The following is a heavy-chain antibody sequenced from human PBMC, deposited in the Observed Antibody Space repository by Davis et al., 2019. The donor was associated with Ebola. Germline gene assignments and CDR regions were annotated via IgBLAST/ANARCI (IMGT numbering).Heavy chain of an antibody. J-gene: IGHJ4*02. V-gene: IGHV1-8*01. CDR3: ARGYSPKCRGGDCVNDF. CDR1: GYTLTSYD. Sequence: ASVKVSCKASGYTLTSYDINWVRQASGQGLEWMGWVNPNSGHTGYVEKFRGRVTMTGHPSISTAYMELSSLTIDDTAVYYCARGYSPKCRGGDCVNDFWGQGTLVTVST. CDR2: VNPNSGHT. D-gene: IGHD2-21*02.